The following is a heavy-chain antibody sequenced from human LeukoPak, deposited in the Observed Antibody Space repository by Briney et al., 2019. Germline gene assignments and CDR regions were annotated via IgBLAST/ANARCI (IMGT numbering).Heavy chain of an antibody. CDR3: ARDRYYYDSSGYLFDY. CDR2: IHSSGST. Sequence: SETLSLTCTVSGVSISSCYWSWIRQPAGKGLEWIGRIHSSGSTNYNPSLKSRVTMSVDTSKNQFSLKLSSVTAADTAVYYCARDRYYYDSSGYLFDYWGQGTLVTVSS. D-gene: IGHD3-22*01. J-gene: IGHJ4*02. V-gene: IGHV4-4*07. CDR1: GVSISSCY.